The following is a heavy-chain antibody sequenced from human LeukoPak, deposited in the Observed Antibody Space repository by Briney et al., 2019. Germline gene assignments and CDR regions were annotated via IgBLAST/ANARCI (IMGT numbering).Heavy chain of an antibody. V-gene: IGHV4-59*12. CDR3: ATQIRDIDIHEDS. Sequence: SETLSLTCTVFGGSFNTFYWNWIRQTPGKGLEWIGFIHSGGSTNYNPSLEGRVTISIDTSKNQFSLKVNSVTAADTAVYFCATQIRDIDIHEDSWGQGLLVTVSS. J-gene: IGHJ4*02. CDR1: GGSFNTFY. CDR2: IHSGGST. D-gene: IGHD2-15*01.